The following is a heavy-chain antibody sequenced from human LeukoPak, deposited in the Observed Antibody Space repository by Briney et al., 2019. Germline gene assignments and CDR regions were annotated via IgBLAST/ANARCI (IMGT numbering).Heavy chain of an antibody. Sequence: GASVKVSCKASGGTFNSYAINWVRRAPGQGLEWMGGIIPRLGTTKYIEKFQGRITITTDESTTTAYMELTSLGSEDTAVYYCAADGTDWGQGTLVTVSS. CDR2: IIPRLGTT. J-gene: IGHJ4*02. V-gene: IGHV1-69*05. CDR1: GGTFNSYA. CDR3: AADGTD.